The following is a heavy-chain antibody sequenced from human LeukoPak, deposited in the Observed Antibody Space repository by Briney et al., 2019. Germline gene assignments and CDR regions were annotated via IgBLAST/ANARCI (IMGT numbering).Heavy chain of an antibody. D-gene: IGHD2-21*01. V-gene: IGHV3-7*04. Sequence: GGSLRLSCAASGFTFSSYWMSWVRQAPGKGREWVANIKQDGSEKYYVDSVKGRFTISRDNAKNSLYLQMNSLRTEDTAVYYCARVCGGDCYSSAFDIWGQGTMVTVSS. J-gene: IGHJ3*02. CDR1: GFTFSSYW. CDR2: IKQDGSEK. CDR3: ARVCGGDCYSSAFDI.